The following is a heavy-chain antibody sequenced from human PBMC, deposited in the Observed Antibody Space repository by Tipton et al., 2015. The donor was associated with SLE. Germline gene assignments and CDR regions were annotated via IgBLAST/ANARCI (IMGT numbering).Heavy chain of an antibody. J-gene: IGHJ4*02. V-gene: IGHV3-23*01. CDR1: SSSSHY. Sequence: SSSSHYWGWIRQPPGKGLEWVSGISTSGGSTDYADSVKGRFTISRDNSKNTLYLHMNSLRAEDTAVYSCAKHSHYDFHFDYWGQGTLVTVSS. CDR2: ISTSGGST. D-gene: IGHD5-12*01. CDR3: AKHSHYDFHFDY.